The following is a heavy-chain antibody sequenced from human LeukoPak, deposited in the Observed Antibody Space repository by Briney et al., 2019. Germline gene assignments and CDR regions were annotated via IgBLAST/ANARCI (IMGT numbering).Heavy chain of an antibody. V-gene: IGHV3-53*01. CDR1: GLTFSTNY. CDR3: ARADRALGGTFRGFDY. J-gene: IGHJ4*02. CDR2: IQSGGST. Sequence: GGSLRLSCAASGLTFSTNYISWVPQAPGKGLEWVSIIQSGGSTYYGDSVKGRFIISRDNSKNTVYLQMNILRAEDTAVYYCARADRALGGTFRGFDYWGQGTLVTVSS. D-gene: IGHD6-19*01.